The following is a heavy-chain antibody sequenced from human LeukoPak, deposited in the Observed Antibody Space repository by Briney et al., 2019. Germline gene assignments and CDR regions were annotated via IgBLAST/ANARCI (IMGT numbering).Heavy chain of an antibody. CDR1: GFTVSSNC. V-gene: IGHV3-53*01. Sequence: PGGSLRLSCAASGFTVSSNCMSWVRQAPGKGLEWVSVIYSGGSTYYADSVKGRFTISRDNSKNTLYLQMNSLRAEDTAVYYCAGGYCSGGSCYGALNYWGQGTLVTVSS. CDR2: IYSGGST. CDR3: AGGYCSGGSCYGALNY. J-gene: IGHJ4*02. D-gene: IGHD2-15*01.